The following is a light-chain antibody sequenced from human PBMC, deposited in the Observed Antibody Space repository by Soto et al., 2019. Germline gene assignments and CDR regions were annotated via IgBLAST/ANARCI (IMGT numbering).Light chain of an antibody. J-gene: IGKJ5*01. CDR3: QQRSNWPLT. CDR2: GAS. CDR1: QTVSSN. V-gene: IGKV3-15*01. Sequence: EIVMTQSPATLSVSPGERATLSGRASQTVSSNLAWYQQKPGQAPRLLIYGASTRATGIPARFSGSGSGTDFTLTISSLEPEDFAVYYCQQRSNWPLTFGQGTRLEIK.